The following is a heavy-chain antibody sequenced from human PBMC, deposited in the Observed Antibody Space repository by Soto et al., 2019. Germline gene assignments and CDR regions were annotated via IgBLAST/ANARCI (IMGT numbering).Heavy chain of an antibody. CDR3: ARDLREVALAGSNFDY. CDR1: GGTFSSYT. Sequence: QVQLVQSGAEVKKPGSSVKVSCKASGGTFSSYTLSWVRQAPGQGLEWMGRIIPILGIAKYAQKFQGRVTITADKPTSTAYMELSSLRSEDTAVYYFARDLREVALAGSNFDYWGQGTRFTVSS. CDR2: IIPILGIA. J-gene: IGHJ4*02. D-gene: IGHD6-19*01. V-gene: IGHV1-69*08.